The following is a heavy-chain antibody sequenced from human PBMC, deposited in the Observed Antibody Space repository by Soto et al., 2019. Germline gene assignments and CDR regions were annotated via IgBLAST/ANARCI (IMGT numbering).Heavy chain of an antibody. Sequence: GGSLRLSCTASGFTFSNYAMSWVRQAPGKGLEWVANINQDGSEINFVDSVKGRFTISRDNAKNLLYLQMNSLRVEDTAVYYCARDWSYSGFEDFWGQGTQVTVSS. J-gene: IGHJ4*02. CDR3: ARDWSYSGFEDF. D-gene: IGHD5-12*01. CDR1: GFTFSNYA. CDR2: INQDGSEI. V-gene: IGHV3-7*03.